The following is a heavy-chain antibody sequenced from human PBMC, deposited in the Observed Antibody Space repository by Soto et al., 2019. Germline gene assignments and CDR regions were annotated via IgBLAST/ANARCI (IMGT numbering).Heavy chain of an antibody. CDR3: AGDKGYGDYVNAFDI. V-gene: IGHV1-3*01. J-gene: IGHJ3*02. CDR2: INAGNGNT. CDR1: GYTFTSYA. D-gene: IGHD4-17*01. Sequence: ASVKVSCKASGYTFTSYAMHWVRQAPGQRLEWMGWINAGNGNTKYSQKFQGRVTITRDTSASTAYMELSSLRSDDTAVYYCAGDKGYGDYVNAFDIWGQGTMVTVSS.